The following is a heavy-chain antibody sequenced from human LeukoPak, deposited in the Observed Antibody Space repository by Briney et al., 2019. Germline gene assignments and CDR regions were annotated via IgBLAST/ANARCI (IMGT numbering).Heavy chain of an antibody. CDR1: GASISGYY. Sequence: KSSETLSLTCTVSGASISGYYWSWIRQRPGKGLEWIGEINHSGSTNYNPSLKSRVTISVDMSKDQFSLKLGSVTAADTAVYYCARGPPADYYDRSGFYPCFDYWGQGALVTVSS. V-gene: IGHV4-34*01. D-gene: IGHD3-22*01. J-gene: IGHJ4*02. CDR2: INHSGST. CDR3: ARGPPADYYDRSGFYPCFDY.